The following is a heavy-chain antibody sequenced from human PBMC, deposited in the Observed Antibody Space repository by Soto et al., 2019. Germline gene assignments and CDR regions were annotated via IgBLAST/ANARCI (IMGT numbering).Heavy chain of an antibody. J-gene: IGHJ4*02. CDR2: ISGSGGST. CDR1: GFTFSSYA. Sequence: EVQLLESGGGLVQPGGSLRLSCAASGFTFSSYAIRWVRQAPVKGLEWVSAISGSGGSTYYADSVKGRFTISRDNSKNTLYLQMNSLRAEDTAVYYCARRGSGSYYYYWGQGTLVTVSS. D-gene: IGHD1-26*01. CDR3: ARRGSGSYYYY. V-gene: IGHV3-23*01.